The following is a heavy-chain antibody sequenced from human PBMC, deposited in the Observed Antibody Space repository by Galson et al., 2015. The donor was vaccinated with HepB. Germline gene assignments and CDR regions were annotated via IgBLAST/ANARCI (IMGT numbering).Heavy chain of an antibody. J-gene: IGHJ6*02. Sequence: SVKVSCKAPGYTFTSYGISWVRQAPGQGLEWMGWISAYNGNTNYAQKLQGRVTMTTDTSTSTAYMELRSLRSDDTAVYYCASVGLVLSYGMDVWGQGTTVTVSS. CDR3: ASVGLVLSYGMDV. V-gene: IGHV1-18*04. CDR1: GYTFTSYG. D-gene: IGHD6-19*01. CDR2: ISAYNGNT.